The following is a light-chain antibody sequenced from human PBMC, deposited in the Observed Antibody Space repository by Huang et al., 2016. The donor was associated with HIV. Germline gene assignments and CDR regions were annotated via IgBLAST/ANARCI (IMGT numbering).Light chain of an antibody. CDR2: WAC. CDR3: QQYYTTPGT. Sequence: DIVLTQSPDSLAVSLGGRATTNCSSSRSILYNSNNKNYLAWHQQKPGQSPKLRIYWACTRESGVPDRVSGSGSETDFTLTISSLQAEDVAVYFCQQYYTTPGTFGPGTTVHIK. J-gene: IGKJ3*01. CDR1: RSILYNSNNKNY. V-gene: IGKV4-1*01.